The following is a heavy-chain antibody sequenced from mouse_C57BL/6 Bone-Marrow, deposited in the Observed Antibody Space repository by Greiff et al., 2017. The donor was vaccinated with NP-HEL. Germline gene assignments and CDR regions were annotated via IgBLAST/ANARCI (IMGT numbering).Heavy chain of an antibody. CDR3: ARVTTVGEGFAY. CDR1: GYTFTDYY. Sequence: VQLQQSGPVLLKPGASVKLSCKASGYTFTDYYMNWVKQSHGKSLEWIGVINPYNGGTSYNQKFKGKATLTVDKSSSTVYMELNSLTSEDSAVYYGARVTTVGEGFAYWGQGTLVTVSA. D-gene: IGHD1-1*01. CDR2: INPYNGGT. J-gene: IGHJ3*01. V-gene: IGHV1-19*01.